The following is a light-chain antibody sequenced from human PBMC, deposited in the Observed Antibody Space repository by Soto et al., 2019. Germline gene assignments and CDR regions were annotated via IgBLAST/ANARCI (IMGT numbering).Light chain of an antibody. Sequence: EIVLTQSPGTLSLSPGQRAALSCRASQSVHNNHLAWYQQRPGLAPRLLIFGASNRASGVPDRFSGSGSGTDFTLTISRLEPEDFAVYYCQQYGDSPYTFGQGTKLQIK. CDR1: QSVHNNH. J-gene: IGKJ2*01. CDR3: QQYGDSPYT. V-gene: IGKV3-20*01. CDR2: GAS.